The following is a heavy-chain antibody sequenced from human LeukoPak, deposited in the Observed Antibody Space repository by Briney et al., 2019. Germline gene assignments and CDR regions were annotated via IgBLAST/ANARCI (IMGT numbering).Heavy chain of an antibody. CDR1: GFTSSSYE. Sequence: GGSLRLSCAPSGFTSSSYEMSWVRPAQGGGLGWVSYIISRGSAIYYANSGRGRFTISRDNPKNSLYLQINSLRAEDRAVYSCARARRDCSGGSCYPDYNWFDPWGQGTLVTVSS. J-gene: IGHJ5*02. CDR3: ARARRDCSGGSCYPDYNWFDP. D-gene: IGHD2-15*01. CDR2: IISRGSAI. V-gene: IGHV3-48*03.